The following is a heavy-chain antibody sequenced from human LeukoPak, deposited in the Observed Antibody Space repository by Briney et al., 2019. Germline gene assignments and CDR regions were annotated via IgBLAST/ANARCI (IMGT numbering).Heavy chain of an antibody. CDR3: ATGPAYYYDSGSYHDY. J-gene: IGHJ4*02. CDR2: INQSGST. CDR1: GGFLSGYY. D-gene: IGHD3-10*01. Sequence: PSETLSLTCAAYGGFLSGYYWSWIRQPPGKGQEWIGEINQSGSTNYKPSLKSRVTISVDTSKNQFSLKLSSVTAADTAVYYCATGPAYYYDSGSYHDYWGQGTLVTVSS. V-gene: IGHV4-34*01.